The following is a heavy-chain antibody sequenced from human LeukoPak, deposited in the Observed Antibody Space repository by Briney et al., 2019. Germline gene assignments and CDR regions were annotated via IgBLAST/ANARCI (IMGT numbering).Heavy chain of an antibody. J-gene: IGHJ5*02. D-gene: IGHD6-19*01. CDR2: IFYSGGT. CDR1: AGSISSSRYY. V-gene: IGHV4-39*01. CDR3: ARRGSGLDWFDP. Sequence: SETLSLTCTVSAGSISSSRYYWGWIRQPPGKGLEWIGSIFYSGGTYYSPSLKSRVTISVDTSNNQFSLKLSSVTAADTAVYYCARRGSGLDWFDPWGQGTLVTVSS.